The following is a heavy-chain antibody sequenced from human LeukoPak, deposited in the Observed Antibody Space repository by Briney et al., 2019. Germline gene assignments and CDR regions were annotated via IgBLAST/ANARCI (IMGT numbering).Heavy chain of an antibody. D-gene: IGHD4-23*01. V-gene: IGHV4-30-4*01. CDR3: ARAPQNYGGHYFDY. CDR1: GGSISSGDYY. J-gene: IGHJ4*02. Sequence: SQTLSLTCTVSGGSISSGDYYWSWLRQPPGKGLEWIGYIYYSGSTYYNSSLKSRVTISVDTSKNQFSLKLSSVTAADTAVYYCARAPQNYGGHYFDYWGQGTLVTVSS. CDR2: IYYSGST.